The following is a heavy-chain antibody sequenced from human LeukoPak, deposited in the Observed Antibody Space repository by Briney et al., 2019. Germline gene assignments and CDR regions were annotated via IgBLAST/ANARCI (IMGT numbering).Heavy chain of an antibody. CDR1: GFTFSTHG. CDR2: INPRGATI. J-gene: IGHJ2*01. D-gene: IGHD4-17*01. Sequence: GGSLRLSCGASGFTFSTHGMIAVRQAPGKGLEWVSYINPRGATIYYPASVKGRFTISRDDARNSLFLQMHSLRAGDTAVYYCARVRGPTVTTWYFDLWGRGTLVTVSS. CDR3: ARVRGPTVTTWYFDL. V-gene: IGHV3-48*01.